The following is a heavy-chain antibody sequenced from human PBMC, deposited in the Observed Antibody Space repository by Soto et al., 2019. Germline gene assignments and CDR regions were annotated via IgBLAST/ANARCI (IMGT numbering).Heavy chain of an antibody. CDR3: ARGLRRQLLNWFDP. CDR2: IYYIGST. V-gene: IGHV4-59*01. D-gene: IGHD2-2*01. CDR1: GGSISSYY. J-gene: IGHJ5*02. Sequence: PSETLSLTCTVSGGSISSYYWSWIRQPPGKGLEWIGYIYYIGSTNYNPSLKSRVTISVDTSKNQFSLKLSSVTAADTAVYYCARGLRRQLLNWFDPWGQGTLVTLSS.